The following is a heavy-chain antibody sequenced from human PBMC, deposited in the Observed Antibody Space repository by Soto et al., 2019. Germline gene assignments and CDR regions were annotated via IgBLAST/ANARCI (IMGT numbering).Heavy chain of an antibody. V-gene: IGHV3-11*01. CDR1: GFTFSVYY. D-gene: IGHD6-6*01. J-gene: IGHJ5*02. Sequence: GGSLRLSCAVSGFTFSVYYMSWIRQAPGKGLEWVSYISSSGSDINYADSLKSRLTISKDTSKSQVVLTMTNMDPVDTATYYCARNEYSSSSIWFDPWGQGTLVTVSS. CDR3: ARNEYSSSSIWFDP. CDR2: ISSSGSDI.